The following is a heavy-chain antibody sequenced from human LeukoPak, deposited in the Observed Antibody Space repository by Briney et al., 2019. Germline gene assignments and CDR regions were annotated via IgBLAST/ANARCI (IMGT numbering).Heavy chain of an antibody. Sequence: GGTLRLSCAASGFTFSSYGMSWVRQAPGKGLEWVSAISGSGGSTYYADSVKGRFTISRDNSKNTLYLQMNSLRAEDTAVYYCAKGSRALSGYFQHWGQGTLVTVSS. J-gene: IGHJ1*01. CDR2: ISGSGGST. V-gene: IGHV3-23*01. D-gene: IGHD3-10*01. CDR3: AKGSRALSGYFQH. CDR1: GFTFSSYG.